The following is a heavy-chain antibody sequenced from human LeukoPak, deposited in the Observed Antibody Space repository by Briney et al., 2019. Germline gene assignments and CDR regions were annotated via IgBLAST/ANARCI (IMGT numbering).Heavy chain of an antibody. Sequence: GGSLRLSCAASGFTFSTYAMSWVRQAPGKGLEWMGGIIPIFGTANYAQKFQGRVTITADESTSTAYMELSSLRSEDTAAYYCAREGYYGSGIQANWGQGTLVTVSS. V-gene: IGHV1-69*01. CDR1: GFTFSTYA. J-gene: IGHJ4*02. CDR3: AREGYYGSGIQAN. CDR2: IIPIFGTA. D-gene: IGHD3-10*01.